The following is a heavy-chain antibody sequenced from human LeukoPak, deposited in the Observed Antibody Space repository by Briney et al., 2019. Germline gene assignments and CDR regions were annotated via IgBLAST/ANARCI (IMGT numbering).Heavy chain of an antibody. Sequence: PGGSLRLSCAASGFTLSTYGMHWVRQAPGKGLEWVAVIWYDGSNKYHADSVKGRFTISRDNSKNTLYLQMNSLRAEDTALYYCARILVGATSFDYWGQGTLVTVS. CDR2: IWYDGSNK. J-gene: IGHJ4*02. D-gene: IGHD1-26*01. V-gene: IGHV3-33*01. CDR3: ARILVGATSFDY. CDR1: GFTLSTYG.